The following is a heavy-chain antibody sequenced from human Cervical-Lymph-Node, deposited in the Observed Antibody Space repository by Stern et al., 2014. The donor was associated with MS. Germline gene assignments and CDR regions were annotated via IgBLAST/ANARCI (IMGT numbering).Heavy chain of an antibody. V-gene: IGHV4-31*03. D-gene: IGHD3-10*01. CDR2: IFDSGNT. Sequence: QVQLLQSGPGLVKPSQTLSLICTVSGVSISSGGYFWTWIRQRPGKGLAWIGNIFDSGNTQYNPSLKSRVTIVVDTSKTHFSLKMSSVTAADTAVYFCARDRGYYYGMDVWGQGTTVTVSS. CDR1: GVSISSGGYF. J-gene: IGHJ6*02. CDR3: ARDRGYYYGMDV.